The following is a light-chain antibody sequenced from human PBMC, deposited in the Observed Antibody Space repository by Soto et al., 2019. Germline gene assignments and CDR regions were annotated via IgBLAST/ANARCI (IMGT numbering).Light chain of an antibody. CDR1: QSVSKY. J-gene: IGKJ4*01. CDR3: QQRSNWPQIT. CDR2: DAS. V-gene: IGKV3-11*01. Sequence: EIVLTQSPATLSLSPGERATLSCRARQSVSKYLAWYQQKPGQAPRLLIHDASNRATGIPARFSGSGSGTDFTLTISSLEPEDFGVYYCQQRSNWPQITFGGGTKVEIK.